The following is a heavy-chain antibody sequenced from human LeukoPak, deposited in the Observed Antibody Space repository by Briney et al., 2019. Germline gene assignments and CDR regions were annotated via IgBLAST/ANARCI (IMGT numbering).Heavy chain of an antibody. CDR1: GFTFSSYS. D-gene: IGHD2-2*01. J-gene: IGHJ6*02. CDR3: ARGSCSSTSCYSQYYYYGMDV. V-gene: IGHV3-48*01. Sequence: GGSLRLSCAASGFTFSSYSMNWVRQAPGKGLEWVSYISSSSSTIYYADSVKGRFTISRDNAKNSLYLQMNSLRAEDTAVYYCARGSCSSTSCYSQYYYYGMDVWGQGTTVTVSS. CDR2: ISSSSSTI.